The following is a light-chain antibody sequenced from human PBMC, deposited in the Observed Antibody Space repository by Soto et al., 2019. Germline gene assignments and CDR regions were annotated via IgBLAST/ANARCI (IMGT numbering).Light chain of an antibody. CDR3: STYTGSNTPYV. CDR2: QVS. V-gene: IGLV2-14*01. CDR1: TSDIGNYNY. Sequence: QSALTQPASVSGSPGQSIFISCTGATSDIGNYNYFSWYQQHPGKAPKLIIYQVSNRPSGVSNRFSGSKSGNTASLTISGLQADDEADYYCSTYTGSNTPYVFGTGTKLTVL. J-gene: IGLJ1*01.